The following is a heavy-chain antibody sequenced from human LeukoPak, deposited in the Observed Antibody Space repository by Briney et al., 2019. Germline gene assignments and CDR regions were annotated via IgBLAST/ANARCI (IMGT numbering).Heavy chain of an antibody. J-gene: IGHJ5*02. V-gene: IGHV3-48*02. CDR1: GFTFSSYS. CDR2: ISSSSSTI. CDR3: ARSSVYYGSGSYNNWFDP. D-gene: IGHD3-10*01. Sequence: GGSLRLSCAASGFTFSSYSMNWVRQAPGQGLEWVSYISSSSSTIYYADSVKGRFTISRDNAKNSLYLQMNSLRDEDTAVYYCARSSVYYGSGSYNNWFDPWGQGTLVTVSS.